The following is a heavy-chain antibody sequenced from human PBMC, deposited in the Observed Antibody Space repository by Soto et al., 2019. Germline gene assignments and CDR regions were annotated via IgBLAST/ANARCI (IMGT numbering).Heavy chain of an antibody. V-gene: IGHV2-5*02. Sequence: QITLKESGPTLVKPTQTLTLTCTFSGFSLSTSGVGVGWIRQPPGKALEWLALIYWDDDKRYSPSLKSRLTITKDTSKNQVVLTMTNMDPVDTATYSCAHLQQARAYYDYVWATQDAFDIWGQGTMVTVSS. D-gene: IGHD3-16*01. CDR3: AHLQQARAYYDYVWATQDAFDI. CDR1: GFSLSTSGVG. J-gene: IGHJ3*02. CDR2: IYWDDDK.